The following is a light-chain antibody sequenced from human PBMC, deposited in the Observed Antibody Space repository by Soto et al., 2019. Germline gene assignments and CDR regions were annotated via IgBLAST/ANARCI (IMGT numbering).Light chain of an antibody. Sequence: QSALTHPASVSGAPGQSITISCTGTSSEVGYNNYVSWYQHNPGKAPKVMICDVTNRPSGVSNRFSGSKSGNTASLTISGLQAEDEADYYCSSFTGSTYVFGTGTKVTVL. V-gene: IGLV2-14*03. CDR3: SSFTGSTYV. CDR1: SSEVGYNNY. CDR2: DVT. J-gene: IGLJ1*01.